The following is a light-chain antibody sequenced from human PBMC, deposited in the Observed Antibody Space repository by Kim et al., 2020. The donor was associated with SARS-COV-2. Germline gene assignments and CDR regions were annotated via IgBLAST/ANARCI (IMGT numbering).Light chain of an antibody. Sequence: SYELTQPPSVSVAPGKTARITCGGNKIGSKRVHWYQQKPGQAPVLVIYYDSDRPSGIPERFSGSNSGNTATLTISRVEAGDEADYYCQVWDSSSDHRVFGGGTQLTVL. CDR1: KIGSKR. J-gene: IGLJ3*02. CDR2: YDS. CDR3: QVWDSSSDHRV. V-gene: IGLV3-21*04.